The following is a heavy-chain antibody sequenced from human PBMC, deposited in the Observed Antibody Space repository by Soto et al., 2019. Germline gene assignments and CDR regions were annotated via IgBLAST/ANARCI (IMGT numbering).Heavy chain of an antibody. CDR3: ARGYFDSGHGYDL. Sequence: GESLTISCKCPGHLFNDHWIDWVRQTPGKGLEWMGLIFTRDSETKTSPSFQGHVSFSVDNSINTVYLQWTSLKTTDTGIYFCARGYFDSGHGYDLWGQGTLVTVSS. CDR1: GHLFNDHW. CDR2: IFTRDSET. V-gene: IGHV5-51*01. J-gene: IGHJ5*02. D-gene: IGHD3-10*01.